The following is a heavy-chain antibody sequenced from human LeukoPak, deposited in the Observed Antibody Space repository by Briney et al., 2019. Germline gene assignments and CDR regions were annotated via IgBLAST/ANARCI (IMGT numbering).Heavy chain of an antibody. CDR3: AGGRGTYYFDY. Sequence: PGGSLRLSCAASGFTVSTNYMSWVRQAPGKGREWVSVIYSGGSTYYADSVKGRFTISRDNSKHTLYLQMNSLRAEDTAVYYCAGGRGTYYFDYWGQGTLVTVSS. V-gene: IGHV3-53*01. D-gene: IGHD3-10*01. CDR1: GFTVSTNY. J-gene: IGHJ4*02. CDR2: IYSGGST.